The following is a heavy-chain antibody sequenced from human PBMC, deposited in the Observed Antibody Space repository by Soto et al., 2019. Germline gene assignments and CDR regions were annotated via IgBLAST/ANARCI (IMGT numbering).Heavy chain of an antibody. Sequence: SETLSLTCSVSGDSISSYSWSWIRQPAGKGLEWIGHIYTSGSTIYNPSLKSRVTMSVDTSKNQFSLRLSSVTAADAAVYYCARERGDVAASGTEVYHYQYGMDVWGQGTTVTVSS. J-gene: IGHJ6*02. CDR2: IYTSGST. CDR3: ARERGDVAASGTEVYHYQYGMDV. D-gene: IGHD6-13*01. CDR1: GDSISSYS. V-gene: IGHV4-4*07.